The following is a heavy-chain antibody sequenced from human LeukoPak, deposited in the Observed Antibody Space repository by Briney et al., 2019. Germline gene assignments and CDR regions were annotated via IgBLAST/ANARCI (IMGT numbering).Heavy chain of an antibody. J-gene: IGHJ6*03. V-gene: IGHV1-2*06. CDR1: GYTFTGYY. D-gene: IGHD4-23*01. CDR3: ARGSFDYGGNSPYYYYYYMDV. CDR2: INPNSGGT. Sequence: ASVKVSCKASGYTFTGYYMHWVRQAPGQGLEWMGRINPNSGGTNYAQKFQGRVTMTRDTSISTAYMELSRLRSEDTAVYYCARGSFDYGGNSPYYYYYYMDVWGKGTTVTVSS.